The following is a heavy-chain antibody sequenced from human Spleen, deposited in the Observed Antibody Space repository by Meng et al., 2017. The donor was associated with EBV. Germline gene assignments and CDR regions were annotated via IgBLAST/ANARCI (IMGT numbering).Heavy chain of an antibody. CDR1: GDAISSFYY. CDR2: VHYTGIT. V-gene: IGHV4-39*01. J-gene: IGHJ5*02. CDR3: ARPFPSWQSPRLDPFGA. D-gene: IGHD6-19*01. Sequence: LRGRGPGQLQPSEPLSVTGTVSGDAISSFYYWGWVRQPPGRGLGWIGSVHYTGITYYSPSLKSRVTVSVDTSKNQFSLRLTSVTAADTAVYYCARPFPSWQSPRLDPFGAWGQGTLVTVSS.